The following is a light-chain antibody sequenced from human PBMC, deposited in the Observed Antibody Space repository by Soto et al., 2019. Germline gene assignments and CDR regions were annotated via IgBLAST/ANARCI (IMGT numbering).Light chain of an antibody. CDR1: RSIDVW. V-gene: IGKV1-5*01. Sequence: QSPSTLSASAGDRVTITCRASRSIDVWLAWYQQKPGKAPKLLINDASSLESGVPSRFTGSGSGTEFTLTISSLQPDDFATYYCQQFHSFPITFGQGTRLEIK. J-gene: IGKJ5*01. CDR3: QQFHSFPIT. CDR2: DAS.